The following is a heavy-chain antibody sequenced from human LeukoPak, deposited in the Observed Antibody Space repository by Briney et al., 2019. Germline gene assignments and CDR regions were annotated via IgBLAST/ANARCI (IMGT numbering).Heavy chain of an antibody. D-gene: IGHD5-12*01. J-gene: IGHJ4*02. V-gene: IGHV3-23*01. CDR3: AKAIRGYSGYDFDY. Sequence: QPGGSLRLACAASGFTFSGYAMSWVSQTPGKGLEGVTAISGSGGRTYYADSVRGRLTISRDNSKNTLYLQMNSLRAEDTAVYYCAKAIRGYSGYDFDYWGQGTLVTVSS. CDR2: ISGSGGRT. CDR1: GFTFSGYA.